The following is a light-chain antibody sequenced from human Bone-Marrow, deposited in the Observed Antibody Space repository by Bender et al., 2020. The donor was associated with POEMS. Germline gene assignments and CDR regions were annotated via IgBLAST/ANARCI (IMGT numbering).Light chain of an antibody. CDR3: NSYAGRNTLL. J-gene: IGLJ2*01. CDR1: TSDVGGYDY. Sequence: QSALTQPPSASGSPGHSVTISCTGTTSDVGGYDYVSWYQHHPGKAPRLIIYEVTKRPVGVPDRFSGSKSGNTASLTVSGLQAEDEADYYCNSYAGRNTLLFGGGTKLTV. CDR2: EVT. V-gene: IGLV2-8*01.